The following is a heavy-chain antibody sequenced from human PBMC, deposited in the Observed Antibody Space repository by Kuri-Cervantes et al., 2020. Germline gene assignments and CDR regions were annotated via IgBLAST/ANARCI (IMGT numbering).Heavy chain of an antibody. CDR3: AREGYYDYIWGSYRYFNYWYFNL. D-gene: IGHD3-16*02. CDR2: ISYDGSNK. CDR1: GFTFSSYA. V-gene: IGHV3-30*01. J-gene: IGHJ2*01. Sequence: SLKISCAASGFTFSSYAMHWVRQAPGKGLEWVAVISYDGSNKYYADSVKGRFTISRDNSKNTLYPQMNSLRAEDTAVYYCAREGYYDYIWGSYRYFNYWYFNLWGRGTLVTVSS.